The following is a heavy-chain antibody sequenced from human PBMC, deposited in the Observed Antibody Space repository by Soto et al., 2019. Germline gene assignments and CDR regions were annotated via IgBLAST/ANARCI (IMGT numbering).Heavy chain of an antibody. CDR3: ASVTFGGIVLAH. Sequence: SETLSLTCTVSAASFSRYYWTWIRQPPGKGLEWIGYIYFNGNTKYNPSLEGRLTISIDTSKKEFSLKLTSVTAADAAVYYCASVTFGGIVLAHWGQGTLVTVSS. CDR1: AASFSRYY. CDR2: IYFNGNT. D-gene: IGHD3-16*01. J-gene: IGHJ4*02. V-gene: IGHV4-59*01.